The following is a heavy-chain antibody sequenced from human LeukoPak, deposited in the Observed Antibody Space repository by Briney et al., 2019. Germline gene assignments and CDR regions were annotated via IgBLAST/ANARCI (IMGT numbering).Heavy chain of an antibody. J-gene: IGHJ4*02. V-gene: IGHV3-30*02. Sequence: GGPLRLSCAASGFTVSRYGMHWVRQAPGRGLEGGAFIRYDGSNKYYADSVKGRFTISRDNSKNTLYLQMNSLRAEDTAVYYCAKAISGSYYDFDYWGQGTLVTVFS. D-gene: IGHD1-26*01. CDR1: GFTVSRYG. CDR3: AKAISGSYYDFDY. CDR2: IRYDGSNK.